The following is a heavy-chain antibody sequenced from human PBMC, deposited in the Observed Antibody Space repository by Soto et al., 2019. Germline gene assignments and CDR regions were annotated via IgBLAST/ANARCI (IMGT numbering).Heavy chain of an antibody. CDR2: INAGNGNT. D-gene: IGHD6-19*01. V-gene: IGHV1-3*01. J-gene: IGHJ6*02. CDR3: ARRWGSSGWYSSVPKRSDYGMDV. Sequence: ASVKVSFKASGYTFTSYAMHWVRQAPGQRLEWMGWINAGNGNTKYSQKSQGRVTITRDTSASTAYMELGSLRSEDTAVYYCARRWGSSGWYSSVPKRSDYGMDVWGQGTTVTVSS. CDR1: GYTFTSYA.